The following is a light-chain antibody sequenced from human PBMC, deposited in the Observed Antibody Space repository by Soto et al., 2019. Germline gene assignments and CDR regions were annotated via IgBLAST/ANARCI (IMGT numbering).Light chain of an antibody. CDR3: LLSYSGARV. CDR2: DTS. Sequence: QAVVTQEPSLTVSPGGTVTLTCGSSTGTVTSYHSPYWFQQRPGQAPRTLIYDTSTKHSWTPALFSGSLLGGKAALTLSGAHPEEEAYYYFLLSYSGARVFGGGTKLTVL. CDR1: TGTVTSYHS. J-gene: IGLJ3*02. V-gene: IGLV7-46*01.